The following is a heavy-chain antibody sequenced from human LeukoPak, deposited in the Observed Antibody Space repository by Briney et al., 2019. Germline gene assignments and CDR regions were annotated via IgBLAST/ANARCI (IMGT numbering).Heavy chain of an antibody. Sequence: GGSLRLSCAASGFTFSNYDMHWVRQATGKGLEWVSGIDTAGDTYYPGSVKGRFTISIENAKNSLYLQVNSLRAEDTAVYYCTRDGTVVRGLPRRARTFYGMDVWGQGTTVTVSS. V-gene: IGHV3-13*01. CDR2: IDTAGDT. D-gene: IGHD3-10*01. CDR1: GFTFSNYD. J-gene: IGHJ6*02. CDR3: TRDGTVVRGLPRRARTFYGMDV.